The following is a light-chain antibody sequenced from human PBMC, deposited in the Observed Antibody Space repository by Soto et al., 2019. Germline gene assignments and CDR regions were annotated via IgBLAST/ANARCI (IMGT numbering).Light chain of an antibody. J-gene: IGKJ3*01. CDR2: DAS. V-gene: IGKV1-13*02. CDR1: QGISSA. CDR3: QQFNSYPPFT. Sequence: AIQLTQSPSSLSASVGDRVTITCRASQGISSALAWYQQKPGKAPKLLIYDASSLESGVPSRFRGSGSGTDFTLPLSSLPPEDFATYYCQQFNSYPPFTFGPGTKVDIK.